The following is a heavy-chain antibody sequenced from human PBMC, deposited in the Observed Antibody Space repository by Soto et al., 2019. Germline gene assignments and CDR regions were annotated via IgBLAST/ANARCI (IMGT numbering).Heavy chain of an antibody. D-gene: IGHD3-16*01. Sequence: EVQLLESGGGLVQPGGSLRLSCAASGFTFSSYGMSWVRQAPGKGLEWVSVISGGGGSTYYADSVKGRFTISRDNSKTTLYLQMRSLRADDTAVYYCAKDHLAPGYWYFDLWGRGNLVNVSS. CDR1: GFTFSSYG. CDR2: ISGGGGST. V-gene: IGHV3-23*01. J-gene: IGHJ2*01. CDR3: AKDHLAPGYWYFDL.